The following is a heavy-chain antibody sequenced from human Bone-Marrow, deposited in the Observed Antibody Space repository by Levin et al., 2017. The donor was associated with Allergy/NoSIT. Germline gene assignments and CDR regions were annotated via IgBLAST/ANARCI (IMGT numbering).Heavy chain of an antibody. CDR2: IYSSGTT. D-gene: IGHD4/OR15-4a*01. J-gene: IGHJ4*02. Sequence: PSETLSLTCTVSGGSITSHYWNWIRQPPGKGLEWIGYIYSSGTTNYNPSLESRVSMSVDTSKNQFSLWLNSVTAADTAVYFCARWGRLENVVLSHHLDSWGQGTRVSVSS. CDR3: ARWGRLENVVLSHHLDS. CDR1: GGSITSHY. V-gene: IGHV4-59*11.